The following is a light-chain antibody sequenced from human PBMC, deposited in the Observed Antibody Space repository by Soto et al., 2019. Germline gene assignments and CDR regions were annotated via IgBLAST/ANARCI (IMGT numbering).Light chain of an antibody. Sequence: QSALTQPASVSGSLGQSITISCTGTRTDIGGYNYVSWYQQYPGKAPKLVICEVTSRPSGISDRFSGSKSGNTASLTISGLQAEDEADYFCSSYTASSTLFGGGTKLTVL. J-gene: IGLJ2*01. V-gene: IGLV2-14*01. CDR3: SSYTASSTL. CDR2: EVT. CDR1: RTDIGGYNY.